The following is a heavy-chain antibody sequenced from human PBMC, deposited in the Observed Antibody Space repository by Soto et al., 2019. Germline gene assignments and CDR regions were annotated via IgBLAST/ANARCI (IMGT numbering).Heavy chain of an antibody. Sequence: QVQLVQSGAEVKKPGSSVKVSCKASGGTFSSYTISWVRQAPGQGLEWMGRIIPILGIANYAQKFQGRVTITADNSTSTAYMELSSLRSEDTAVYYCASAGYSSSWPYYYGMDVWGQGTTVTVSS. J-gene: IGHJ6*02. CDR1: GGTFSSYT. V-gene: IGHV1-69*02. D-gene: IGHD6-13*01. CDR3: ASAGYSSSWPYYYGMDV. CDR2: IIPILGIA.